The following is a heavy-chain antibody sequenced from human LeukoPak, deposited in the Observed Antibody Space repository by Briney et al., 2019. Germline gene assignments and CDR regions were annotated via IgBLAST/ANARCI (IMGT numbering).Heavy chain of an antibody. J-gene: IGHJ3*02. Sequence: SETLSLTCTVSGGSISSGGYYWSWIRQHPGKGLEWIGYIYYSGSTYYNPSLKSRVTISVDTSKNQFSLKLSSVTAADTAVYYCARGASGVGATKGGAFDIWGQGTMVTVSS. CDR1: GGSISSGGYY. CDR2: IYYSGST. V-gene: IGHV4-31*03. D-gene: IGHD1-26*01. CDR3: ARGASGVGATKGGAFDI.